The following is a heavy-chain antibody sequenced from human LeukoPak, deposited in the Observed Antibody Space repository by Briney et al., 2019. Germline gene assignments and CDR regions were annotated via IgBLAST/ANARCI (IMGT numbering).Heavy chain of an antibody. Sequence: SETLSLTCTVSGGYISSYYWSWIRQPPGKGLEWIGYIYYNGSTNYNPSLKSRVTISVDTSKNQFSLKLSSVTAADTAVYYCARQVGADYYDSSGYYWSDYWGQGTLVTVSS. CDR2: IYYNGST. CDR3: ARQVGADYYDSSGYYWSDY. V-gene: IGHV4-59*12. CDR1: GGYISSYY. J-gene: IGHJ4*02. D-gene: IGHD3-22*01.